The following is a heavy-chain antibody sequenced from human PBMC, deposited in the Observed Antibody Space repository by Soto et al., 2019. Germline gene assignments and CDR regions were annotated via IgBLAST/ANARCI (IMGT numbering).Heavy chain of an antibody. Sequence: GESLKISCKGSGYSFTSYWIGWVRQMPGKGLEWMGIIYPGDSDTRYSPSFQGQVTISADKSISTAYLQWSSLKASDTAMYYCARSRYCSGGSCYPSMSWYYMDVWGKGTTVTVSS. CDR2: IYPGDSDT. CDR1: GYSFTSYW. V-gene: IGHV5-51*01. CDR3: ARSRYCSGGSCYPSMSWYYMDV. D-gene: IGHD2-15*01. J-gene: IGHJ6*03.